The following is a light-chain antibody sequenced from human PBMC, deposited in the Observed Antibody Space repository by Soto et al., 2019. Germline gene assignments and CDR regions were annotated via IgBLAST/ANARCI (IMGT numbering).Light chain of an antibody. Sequence: QSVLTQPPSVSGSPGQSVSISCTGTSSDVGNYNYVSWYQQHPGKAPKLMIFDVSRRPSGVPHRFSGSKSGNTASLTISGLQTEDEADYYCCSYAGNTIVIFGGGTKLTVL. CDR3: CSYAGNTIVI. CDR1: SSDVGNYNY. CDR2: DVS. V-gene: IGLV2-11*01. J-gene: IGLJ2*01.